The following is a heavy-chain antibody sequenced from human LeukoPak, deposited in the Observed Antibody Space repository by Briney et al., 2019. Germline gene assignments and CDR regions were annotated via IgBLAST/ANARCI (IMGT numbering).Heavy chain of an antibody. D-gene: IGHD3-22*01. J-gene: IGHJ4*02. V-gene: IGHV3-48*04. CDR1: GFTFSSYS. CDR3: ARGDYYDSSGYYY. CDR2: ISSRSSTI. Sequence: GGSLRLSCAASGFTFSSYSMNWVRQAPGKGLEWASYISSRSSTIYYADSVKARFTISRDNAKNSLYLQMNSLRAEDMDVYYCARGDYYDSSGYYYWGQGTLVTVSS.